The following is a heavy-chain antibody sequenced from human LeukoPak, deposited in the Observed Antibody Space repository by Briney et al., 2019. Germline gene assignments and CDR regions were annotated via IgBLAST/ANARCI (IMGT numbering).Heavy chain of an antibody. CDR2: ISGDEGTR. J-gene: IGHJ4*02. V-gene: IGHV3-43*02. Sequence: GGSLRLSCVASGFTFDNYPMRWVRQVPGKGLEWVSLISGDEGTRYYADSVKGRFTISRDNSKNSLYLQMNSLRTEDTALYYCARDYYWGQGTLVTVSS. CDR3: ARDYY. CDR1: GFTFDNYP.